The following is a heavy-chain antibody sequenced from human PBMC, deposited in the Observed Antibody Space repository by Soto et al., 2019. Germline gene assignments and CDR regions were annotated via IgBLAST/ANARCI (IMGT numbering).Heavy chain of an antibody. Sequence: QVQLVESGGDVVQPGRSLRLSCTASGFTFSTYTMHWVRQSPGKGLEWLAFISDDGDNRYYAESVRGRFTISRDNSKNTLYLQMDSRRPEDTAVYYCARDGPIAAAGNNWFDPWGQGTLVTVSS. J-gene: IGHJ5*02. CDR3: ARDGPIAAAGNNWFDP. CDR1: GFTFSTYT. D-gene: IGHD6-13*01. CDR2: ISDDGDNR. V-gene: IGHV3-30-3*01.